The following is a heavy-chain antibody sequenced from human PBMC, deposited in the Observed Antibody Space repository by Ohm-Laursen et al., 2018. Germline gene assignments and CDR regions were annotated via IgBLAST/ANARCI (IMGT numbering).Heavy chain of an antibody. D-gene: IGHD2-8*01. CDR1: GGSISSYY. J-gene: IGHJ5*02. CDR2: IYYSGNT. CDR3: ARKLGYCTNGVCYTWFDP. Sequence: SETLSLTCTVSGGSISSYYWSWIRQPPGKGLEWIGYIYYSGNTNYNPSLKSRVTVSVDTSKNQLSLKLSSVTAADTAVYYCARKLGYCTNGVCYTWFDPWGQGTLVTVSS. V-gene: IGHV4-59*01.